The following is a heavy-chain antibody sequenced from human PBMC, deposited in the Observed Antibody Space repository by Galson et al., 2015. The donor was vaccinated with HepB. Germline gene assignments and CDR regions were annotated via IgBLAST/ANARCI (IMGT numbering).Heavy chain of an antibody. CDR2: INQDGSEK. J-gene: IGHJ6*03. CDR1: GFDFSSHW. V-gene: IGHV3-7*01. D-gene: IGHD6-13*01. Sequence: SLRLSCAVSGFDFSSHWMSWVRQPQGKGLEWVANINQDGSEKRYVDSVKGRFTISRDNAKNSLYQQLKNVRPEDSAIYFCARGLVPAGTYHFYFYNMDVWDKGTTVTVSS. CDR3: ARGLVPAGTYHFYFYNMDV.